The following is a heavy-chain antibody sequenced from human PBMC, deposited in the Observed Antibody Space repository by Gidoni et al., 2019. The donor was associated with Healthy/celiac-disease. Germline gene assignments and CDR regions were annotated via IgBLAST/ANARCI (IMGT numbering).Heavy chain of an antibody. V-gene: IGHV4-39*01. CDR3: ARPSHGADDYVPDY. CDR1: GGSISSSSYS. J-gene: IGHJ4*02. CDR2: IYYSGST. D-gene: IGHD3-16*01. Sequence: QLQLQESGPGLVKPSETLSLTCTVSGGSISSSSYSWGGIRQPPGKGLEWIGSIYYSGSTYYNPSLKSRVTISVDTSKNQFSLKLSSVTAADTAVYYCARPSHGADDYVPDYWGQGTLVTVSS.